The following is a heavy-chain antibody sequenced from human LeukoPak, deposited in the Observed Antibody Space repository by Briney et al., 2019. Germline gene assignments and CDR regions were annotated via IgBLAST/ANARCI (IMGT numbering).Heavy chain of an antibody. D-gene: IGHD3-10*01. CDR1: GFTFSTYS. Sequence: GGSLRLSCAASGFTFSTYSMSWVRQAPGKGLEWISYISSSSGVIYYADSVKGRFTISRDNARNSLYLQMNSLRDENTAVYYCARDMSLLWFGDPFDYWGQGTLVTVSS. V-gene: IGHV3-48*02. J-gene: IGHJ4*02. CDR2: ISSSSGVI. CDR3: ARDMSLLWFGDPFDY.